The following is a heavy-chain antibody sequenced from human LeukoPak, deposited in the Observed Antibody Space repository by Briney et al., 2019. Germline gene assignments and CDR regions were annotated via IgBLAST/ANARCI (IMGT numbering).Heavy chain of an antibody. Sequence: GASVTVSSKASGYTFTIYDINWGRQPPGQGLVWMGWMNPNSGNTGYAQKFQGRVTITRNTSISTAYMELSSLSSEDTAVYYCARVPIDDFWSGYYGDPFDYWGQGTLVTVSS. V-gene: IGHV1-8*01. J-gene: IGHJ4*02. CDR2: MNPNSGNT. CDR1: GYTFTIYD. CDR3: ARVPIDDFWSGYYGDPFDY. D-gene: IGHD3-3*01.